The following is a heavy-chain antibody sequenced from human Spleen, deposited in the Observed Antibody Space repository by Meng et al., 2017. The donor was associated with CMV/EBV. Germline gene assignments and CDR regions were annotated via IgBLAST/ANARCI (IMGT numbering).Heavy chain of an antibody. CDR3: ARGRGWLQWVY. CDR1: GGSISSGGYY. CDR2: IYYSGST. D-gene: IGHD5-24*01. J-gene: IGHJ4*02. V-gene: IGHV4-31*03. Sequence: CTVSGGSISSGGYYWSWIRQHPEKGLEWIGYIYYSGSTYYNPSLKSRVTISVDTSKNQFSLKLSSVTAADTAVYYCARGRGWLQWVYWGQGTLVTVSS.